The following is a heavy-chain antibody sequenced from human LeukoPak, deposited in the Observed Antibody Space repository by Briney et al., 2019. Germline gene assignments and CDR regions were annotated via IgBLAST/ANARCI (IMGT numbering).Heavy chain of an antibody. D-gene: IGHD4-11*01. CDR1: GFTFSFYW. V-gene: IGHV3-74*01. CDR2: INPDGSST. CDR3: AYTGDYSYYYYYMDV. J-gene: IGHJ6*03. Sequence: GGSLRLSRAASGFTFSFYWIHWVRHAPGKGLVWVSLINPDGSSTSYADSVKGRFTISKDNAKYTLYLQMNSLRAEDTAVYYCAYTGDYSYYYYYMDVWGKGTTVTVSS.